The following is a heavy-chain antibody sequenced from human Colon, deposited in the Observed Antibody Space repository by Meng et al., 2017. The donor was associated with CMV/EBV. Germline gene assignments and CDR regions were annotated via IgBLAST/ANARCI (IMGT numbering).Heavy chain of an antibody. CDR1: GGSFSVYY. V-gene: IGHV4-34*01. Sequence: QVQLQQCAAALLKPSDTLCLTCAVYGGSFSVYYWSWIRHPPGRGLEWIREIRHSVSTSYSYNSSLKRQVTISIDTSKNQFSLELTSVTAADTAVYYCAGGSYQAWELLHYWGQGTLVTVSS. CDR3: AGGSYQAWELLHY. D-gene: IGHD1-26*01. CDR2: IRHSVST. J-gene: IGHJ4*02.